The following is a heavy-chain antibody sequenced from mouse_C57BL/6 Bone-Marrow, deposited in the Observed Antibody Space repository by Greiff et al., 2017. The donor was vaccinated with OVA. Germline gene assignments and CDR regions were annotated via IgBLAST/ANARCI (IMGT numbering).Heavy chain of an antibody. D-gene: IGHD1-1*01. J-gene: IGHJ4*01. V-gene: IGHV1-50*01. Sequence: QVQLQQSGAELVKPGASVKLSCKASGYTFTSYWMQWVKQRPGQGLEWIGEIDPSDSYTNYNQKFKGKATLTVDTSSSTAYMQLSSLTSEDSAVYYCASITTVVPCAMDYWGQGTSVTVSS. CDR3: ASITTVVPCAMDY. CDR2: IDPSDSYT. CDR1: GYTFTSYW.